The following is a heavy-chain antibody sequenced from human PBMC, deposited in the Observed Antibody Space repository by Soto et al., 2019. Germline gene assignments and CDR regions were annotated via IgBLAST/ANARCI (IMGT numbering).Heavy chain of an antibody. CDR2: ITSSGGTI. Sequence: PGGTLRLPCAVSGFSFSNYEMNWVRQAPGKGREWLSYITSSGGTIYYADSVKGRFTISRDNAKNSLYLQMNSLRAEDTAVYYCARESVKIFGVDVFDSWGQGTLVTVSS. J-gene: IGHJ4*02. CDR1: GFSFSNYE. CDR3: ARESVKIFGVDVFDS. D-gene: IGHD3-3*01. V-gene: IGHV3-48*03.